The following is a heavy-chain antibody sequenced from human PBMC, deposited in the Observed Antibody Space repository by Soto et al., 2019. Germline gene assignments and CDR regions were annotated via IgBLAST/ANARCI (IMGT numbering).Heavy chain of an antibody. J-gene: IGHJ2*01. CDR2: IHPRDSDT. Sequence: PGASLKISCQGSGYYFSDYWIGWVRQMPGRGLEWMGTIHPRDSDTKYSPSFQGHVTFSVDTSIGTAFLHCNSLTASDTAIYYCVRQYYNFSSGSYSGSYCFDFWGRGTPVTVSS. CDR1: GYYFSDYW. CDR3: VRQYYNFSSGSYSGSYCFDF. V-gene: IGHV5-51*01. D-gene: IGHD3-3*01.